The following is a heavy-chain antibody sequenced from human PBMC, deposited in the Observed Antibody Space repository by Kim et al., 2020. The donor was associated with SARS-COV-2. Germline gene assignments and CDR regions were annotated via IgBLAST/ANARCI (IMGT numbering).Heavy chain of an antibody. CDR3: ARAYDFWRSMDV. J-gene: IGHJ6*02. Sequence: TYNTSLKSRVTISVDTSKNQFSLKLRSVTAADTAVYYCARAYDFWRSMDVWGQGTTVTVSS. V-gene: IGHV4-34*01. D-gene: IGHD3-3*01.